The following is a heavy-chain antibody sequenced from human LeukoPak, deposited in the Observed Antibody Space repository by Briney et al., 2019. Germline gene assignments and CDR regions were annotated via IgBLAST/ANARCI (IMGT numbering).Heavy chain of an antibody. CDR1: GFTFSAYS. CDR2: IGAGRSPI. V-gene: IGHV3-48*01. CDR3: ARAMAGPAGEYYLDY. Sequence: PGGSLRLSCAASGFTFSAYSMNWVRQAPGKGPEWVSYIGAGRSPIYYADSVKGRFTVSRDNAKNSLYLQMNSLRAEDTAEYYCARAMAGPAGEYYLDYWGRGTLVTVSS. J-gene: IGHJ4*02. D-gene: IGHD2/OR15-2a*01.